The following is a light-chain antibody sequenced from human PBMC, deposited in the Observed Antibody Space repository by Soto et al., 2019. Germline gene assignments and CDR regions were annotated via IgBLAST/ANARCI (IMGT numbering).Light chain of an antibody. CDR1: QSISIW. V-gene: IGKV1-5*03. Sequence: DIHMTQSPSTLSASVGDRVTITCRASQSISIWLAWYQQKPGKAPNLLIYKTSSFETGVPSRFSGSGSGTEFTLTISSLQPYDFATYYCQHWNYYSWTFGQGPKVEVK. CDR2: KTS. J-gene: IGKJ1*01. CDR3: QHWNYYSWT.